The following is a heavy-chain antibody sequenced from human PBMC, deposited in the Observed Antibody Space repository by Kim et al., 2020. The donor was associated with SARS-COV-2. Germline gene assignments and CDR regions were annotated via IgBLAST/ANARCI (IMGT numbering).Heavy chain of an antibody. CDR3: ARDGGNYGDYGFDY. CDR1: GFTFSSYG. Sequence: GGSLRLSCAASGFTFSSYGMHWVRQAPGKGLEWVAVIWYDGSNKYYADSVKGRFTISRDNSKNTLYLQMNSLRAEDTAVYYCARDGGNYGDYGFDYWGQGTLVTVSS. V-gene: IGHV3-33*01. CDR2: IWYDGSNK. D-gene: IGHD4-17*01. J-gene: IGHJ4*02.